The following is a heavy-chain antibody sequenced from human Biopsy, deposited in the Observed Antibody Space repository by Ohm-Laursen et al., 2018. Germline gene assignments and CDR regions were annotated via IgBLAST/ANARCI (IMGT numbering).Heavy chain of an antibody. J-gene: IGHJ6*02. CDR3: ARSRGNSGIATIYYYGMDV. CDR2: ISSSSDNI. D-gene: IGHD3-10*01. Sequence: SLRLSCAASGFTLSSYSMNWVRQTPGKGLEWVSTISSSSDNIYYVDSVKGRFTISRDNAKNSLYLQMNSLGAEDTAVYYCARSRGNSGIATIYYYGMDVWGQGTTVTVSS. V-gene: IGHV3-21*01. CDR1: GFTLSSYS.